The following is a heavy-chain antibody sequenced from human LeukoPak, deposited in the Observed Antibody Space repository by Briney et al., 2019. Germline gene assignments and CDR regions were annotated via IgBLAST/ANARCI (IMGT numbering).Heavy chain of an antibody. Sequence: PSETLSLTCTVSGGSISSSSYYWGWIRQPPGKGLEWIGIIYYSGSTYYNPSLKSRVTISVDTSKSQFSLKLSSVTAADTAVYYCARTNQPFDYWGQGTLVTVSS. D-gene: IGHD2-2*01. CDR3: ARTNQPFDY. J-gene: IGHJ4*02. V-gene: IGHV4-39*01. CDR2: IYYSGST. CDR1: GGSISSSSYY.